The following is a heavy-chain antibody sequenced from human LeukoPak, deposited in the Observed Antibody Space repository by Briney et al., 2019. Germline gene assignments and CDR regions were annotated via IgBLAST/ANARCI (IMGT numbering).Heavy chain of an antibody. CDR3: AKDLDYGDYPLYYGMDV. CDR2: ISGSGGST. CDR1: GFTFSSYA. D-gene: IGHD4-17*01. J-gene: IGHJ6*02. V-gene: IGHV3-23*01. Sequence: PGGSLRLSCAASGFTFSSYAMSWVRQAPGKGLEWVSAISGSGGSTYYADSVKGRFTISRDNSKNTLYLQMNSLRAEDTAAYYCAKDLDYGDYPLYYGMDVWGQGTTVTVSS.